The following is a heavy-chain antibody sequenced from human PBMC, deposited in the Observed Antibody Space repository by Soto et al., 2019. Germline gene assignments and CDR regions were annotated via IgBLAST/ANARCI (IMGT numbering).Heavy chain of an antibody. Sequence: EVQLVESGGGLVQPGGSLRLSCEASGFTFRNYDMHWVRQGTGKGLEWVSGISAAGDPDYADSVEGRFTISRENAQNSFFLQMNSLRAGDTAVYYCASTDRAFYGLDVWGQGTTVIVSS. CDR1: GFTFRNYD. CDR2: ISAAGDP. CDR3: ASTDRAFYGLDV. V-gene: IGHV3-13*05. J-gene: IGHJ6*02.